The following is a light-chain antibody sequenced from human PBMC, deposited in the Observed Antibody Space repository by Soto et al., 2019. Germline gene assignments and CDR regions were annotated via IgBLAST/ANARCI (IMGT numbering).Light chain of an antibody. CDR3: QQYNNWWT. J-gene: IGKJ1*01. V-gene: IGKV3-15*01. CDR2: GAS. Sequence: EIVITQSPATRSVSPGERATLSCRASQSVSSNLAWYQQKPGQAPRLLIYGASTRATGIPARFSGSGSGTEFTLTISSLQSEDFAVYYCQQYNNWWTFGQGTKVDIK. CDR1: QSVSSN.